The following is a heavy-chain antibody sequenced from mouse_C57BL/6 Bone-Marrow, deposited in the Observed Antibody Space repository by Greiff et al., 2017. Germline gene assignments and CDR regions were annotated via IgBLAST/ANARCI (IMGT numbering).Heavy chain of an antibody. V-gene: IGHV1-63*01. D-gene: IGHD3-2*02. CDR2: IYPGGGYP. Sequence: QVQLQQSGAELVRPGSSVKMSCKASGYTFTNSWLGWVQQRPGPGLEWIGDIYPGGGYPNYNEQFTGKATLTVDKSSSTAYMQYSSLTSEDSAIYYCARRAQATRAFDYGGQGTSVTVSS. CDR1: GYTFTNSW. J-gene: IGHJ4*01. CDR3: ARRAQATRAFDY.